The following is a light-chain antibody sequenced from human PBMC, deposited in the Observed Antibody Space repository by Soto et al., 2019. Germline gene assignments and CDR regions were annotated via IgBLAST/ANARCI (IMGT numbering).Light chain of an antibody. CDR1: KHDIGVYDF. CDR3: KSYAGSNTYV. V-gene: IGLV2-8*01. J-gene: IGLJ1*01. CDR2: EVV. Sequence: QSVLTQLPSASESPRQSVTISCTGTKHDIGVYDFVSWYQHHPGEAPRLIIYEVVQRPSGVPDRFSGSKSGNTASLTVSGPQAADEADYFCKSYAGSNTYVFGSGTKVTV.